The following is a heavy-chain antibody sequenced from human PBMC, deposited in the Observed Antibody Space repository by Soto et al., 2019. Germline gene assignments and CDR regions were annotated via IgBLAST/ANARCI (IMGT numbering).Heavy chain of an antibody. CDR3: ARDGIERGRPLNAFDV. CDR2: ISHDGRNK. CDR1: GFTFSNFP. V-gene: IGHV3-30-3*01. J-gene: IGHJ3*01. Sequence: PGGSLRLSCAASGFTFSNFPIHWVRQAPGKGLEWVAVISHDGRNKDYADSAKGRFTISRDNSKSTLYLQMNSLRTEDTAVYYCARDGIERGRPLNAFDVWGQGTMVTVSS. D-gene: IGHD2-15*01.